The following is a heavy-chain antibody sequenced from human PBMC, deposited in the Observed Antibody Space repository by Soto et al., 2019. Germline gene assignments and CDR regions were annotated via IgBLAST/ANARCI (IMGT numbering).Heavy chain of an antibody. J-gene: IGHJ4*02. CDR2: INPNSGGT. Sequence: GASVKVSCKASGYTFTGYYMHWVRQAPGQGLEWMGWINPNSGGTNYAQKFQGWVTMTRDTSISTAYMELSRLRSDDTAVYYCARAPITMVRGGPVLYFDFRGQGTLRTVSS. V-gene: IGHV1-2*04. CDR3: ARAPITMVRGGPVLYFDF. CDR1: GYTFTGYY. D-gene: IGHD3-10*01.